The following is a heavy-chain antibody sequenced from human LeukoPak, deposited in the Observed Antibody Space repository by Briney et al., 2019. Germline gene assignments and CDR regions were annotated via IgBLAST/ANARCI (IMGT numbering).Heavy chain of an antibody. CDR3: ARGRLEQQLFPRGKNYYYYMDV. J-gene: IGHJ6*03. D-gene: IGHD6-13*01. CDR2: IYYRGST. CDR1: GGSITSYY. Sequence: SETLSLTCTVSGGSITSYYWSWIRLFPGKGLEWIGYIYYRGSTSYNPSLKSRVTISLDTSKNQFSLRLNSVTAADTAVYYCARGRLEQQLFPRGKNYYYYMDVWGKGTTVTVSS. V-gene: IGHV4-59*01.